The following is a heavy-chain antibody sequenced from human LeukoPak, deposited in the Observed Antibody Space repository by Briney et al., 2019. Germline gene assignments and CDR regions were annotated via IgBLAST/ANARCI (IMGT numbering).Heavy chain of an antibody. V-gene: IGHV3-11*01. CDR2: ISSSGSTI. Sequence: GGSLRLSCAASGFTFSDYYMSWIRQAPGKGLEWVSYISSSGSTIYYADSVKGRFTISRDDAKNSLYLQMNSLRAEDTAVYYCARDLVVTHYFDYWGQGTLVTVSS. D-gene: IGHD4-23*01. CDR3: ARDLVVTHYFDY. CDR1: GFTFSDYY. J-gene: IGHJ4*02.